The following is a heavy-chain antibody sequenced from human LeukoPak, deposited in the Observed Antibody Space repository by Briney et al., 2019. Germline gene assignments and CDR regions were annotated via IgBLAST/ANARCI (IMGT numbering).Heavy chain of an antibody. CDR1: GFTFSSYG. CDR3: ARDLATLGMDV. Sequence: GSLILSCAASGFTFSSYGLHCVRQAPGKGLEWVAGISYDGSNKYYADSVKGRFTISRDKSKITVYLQRNSRRAEDTAVYYCARDLATLGMDVWGKGTTVTASS. CDR2: ISYDGSNK. V-gene: IGHV3-30*01. D-gene: IGHD5-12*01. J-gene: IGHJ6*04.